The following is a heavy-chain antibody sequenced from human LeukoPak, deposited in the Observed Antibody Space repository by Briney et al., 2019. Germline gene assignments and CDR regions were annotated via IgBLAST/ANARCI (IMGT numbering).Heavy chain of an antibody. CDR3: VYSSSWYHYFDY. V-gene: IGHV4-34*01. CDR1: GGSFSGYY. J-gene: IGHJ4*02. Sequence: SETLSLTCAVYGGSFSGYYWSWIRRPPGKGLEWIGEINHSGSTNYNPSLKSRVTISVDTSKNQFSLKLSSVTAADTAVYYCVYSSSWYHYFDYWGQGTLATVSS. D-gene: IGHD6-13*01. CDR2: INHSGST.